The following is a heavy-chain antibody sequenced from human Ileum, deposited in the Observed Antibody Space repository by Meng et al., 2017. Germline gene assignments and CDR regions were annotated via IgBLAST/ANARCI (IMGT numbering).Heavy chain of an antibody. CDR2: VIGKTNSYAT. V-gene: IGHV3-73*01. D-gene: IGHD4-17*01. Sequence: GESLKISCAASGFAFSGSAVHWVRQASGKGLEWVGHVIGKTNSYATAYAASVKGRFTISRDDSTNTASLQMDSLKSEDTAVYYCSQPVTTGYWGQGTRVTVSS. CDR1: GFAFSGSA. J-gene: IGHJ4*02. CDR3: SQPVTTGY.